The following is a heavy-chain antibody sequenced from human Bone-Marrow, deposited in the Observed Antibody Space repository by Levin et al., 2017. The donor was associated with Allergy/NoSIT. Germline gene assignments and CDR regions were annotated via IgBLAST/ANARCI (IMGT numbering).Heavy chain of an antibody. CDR3: AKGRYYDVAVEYYNYYSMDV. CDR1: GFTFSSFA. CDR2: ISRSGDST. D-gene: IGHD3-10*01. J-gene: IGHJ6*03. Sequence: ETLSLTCAASGFTFSSFAKTWVRQAPGKGLEWVSAISRSGDSTYYADSVKGRFTISRDNSKNTLYLQMNSLRAEDTAVYYCAKGRYYDVAVEYYNYYSMDVWGKGTTVTVSS. V-gene: IGHV3-23*01.